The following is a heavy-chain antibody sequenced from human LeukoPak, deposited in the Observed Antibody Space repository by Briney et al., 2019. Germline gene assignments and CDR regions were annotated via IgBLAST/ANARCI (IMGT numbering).Heavy chain of an antibody. Sequence: PGGSLRLSCAASGFTFSSYWMNWVRQAPGKGLEWVSSISSSSSYIYYADSVKGRFTISRDNAKNSLYLQMNSLRAEDTAVYYGARNRNDYGDYVYDYWGEGTLVTVSS. CDR1: GFTFSSYW. CDR3: ARNRNDYGDYVYDY. V-gene: IGHV3-21*01. CDR2: ISSSSSYI. J-gene: IGHJ4*02. D-gene: IGHD4-17*01.